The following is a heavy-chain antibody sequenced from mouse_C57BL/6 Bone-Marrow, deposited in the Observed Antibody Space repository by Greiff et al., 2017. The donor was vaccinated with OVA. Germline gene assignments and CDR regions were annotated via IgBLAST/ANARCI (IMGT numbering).Heavy chain of an antibody. J-gene: IGHJ3*01. D-gene: IGHD1-1*01. CDR1: GFTFSSYG. Sequence: EVQRVESGGDLVKPGGSLELSCAASGFTFSSYGMSWVRQTPDKRLEWVATISSGGSYTYYPDSVKGRFTISRDNAKNTLYLQMSSLKSEDTAMYYCARRYYYGSSYGAWFAYWGQGTLVTVSA. V-gene: IGHV5-6*01. CDR3: ARRYYYGSSYGAWFAY. CDR2: ISSGGSYT.